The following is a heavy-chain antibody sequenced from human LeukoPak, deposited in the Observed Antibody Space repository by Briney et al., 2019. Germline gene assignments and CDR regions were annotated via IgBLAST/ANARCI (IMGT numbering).Heavy chain of an antibody. D-gene: IGHD1-7*01. Sequence: SETLSLTCTVSGYSISSGYYWGWIRQPPGKGLEWIGSIHHSGGTYYNPSLKSRVTISEDTSKNQFSLKLNSVTAADTAAYYCAREANWNYGYWGQGTLVTVSS. CDR2: IHHSGGT. V-gene: IGHV4-38-2*02. CDR1: GYSISSGYY. CDR3: AREANWNYGY. J-gene: IGHJ4*02.